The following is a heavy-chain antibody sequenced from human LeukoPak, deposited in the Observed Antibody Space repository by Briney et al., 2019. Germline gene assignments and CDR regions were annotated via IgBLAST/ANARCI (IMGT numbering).Heavy chain of an antibody. D-gene: IGHD2-15*01. CDR1: GFTFSSYS. CDR3: ARAHPNYCSGGSCYNDY. CDR2: ISSSSYI. Sequence: GGSLRLSCAASGFTFSSYSMNWVRQAPGKGLEWVSSISSSSYIYYADSVKGRFTISRDNAKNSLYLQMNSLRAEDTAVYYCARAHPNYCSGGSCYNDYWGQGTPVTVSS. V-gene: IGHV3-21*01. J-gene: IGHJ4*02.